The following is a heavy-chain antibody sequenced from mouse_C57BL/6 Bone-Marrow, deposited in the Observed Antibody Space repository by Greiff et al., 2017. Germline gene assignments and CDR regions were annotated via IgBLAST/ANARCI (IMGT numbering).Heavy chain of an antibody. V-gene: IGHV1-61*01. CDR1: GYTFTSYW. CDR3: ARGVGWYFDY. D-gene: IGHD1-1*02. J-gene: IGHJ2*01. CDR2: IYPSDSET. Sequence: QVQLKQSGAELVRPGSSVKLSCKASGYTFTSYWMDWVKQRPGQGLEWIGNIYPSDSETHYNQKFKDKGTLTVAKSSSTAYMQLSSLTSEDSAVYYCARGVGWYFDYWGQGTTLTVSS.